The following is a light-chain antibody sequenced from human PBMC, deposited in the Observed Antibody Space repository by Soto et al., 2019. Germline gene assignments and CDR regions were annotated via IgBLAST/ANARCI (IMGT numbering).Light chain of an antibody. CDR2: DAS. V-gene: IGKV3-11*01. CDR3: QQYGSSGT. CDR1: QSVSSY. J-gene: IGKJ1*01. Sequence: EIVLTQSPATLSLSPGERATLSCRASQSVSSYLAWYQQKPGQAPRLLIYDASNRATGIPARFRGSGSGTDFTLTISSLEPEDFAVYYCQQYGSSGTFGQGTKVDIK.